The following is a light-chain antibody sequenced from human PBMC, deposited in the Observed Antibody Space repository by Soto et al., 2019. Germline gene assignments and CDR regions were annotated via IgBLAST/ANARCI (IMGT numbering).Light chain of an antibody. V-gene: IGKV1-5*03. Sequence: DIQMTQSPSTLSASVGDRVTITCRASQSISDLLAWYQQKAGKAPKLLIYTASNLESGVPFRFSGSGSGTEFALTISSLQPYHFATYYCQQFHRYPWTFGQGTKVEIK. CDR1: QSISDL. CDR2: TAS. CDR3: QQFHRYPWT. J-gene: IGKJ1*01.